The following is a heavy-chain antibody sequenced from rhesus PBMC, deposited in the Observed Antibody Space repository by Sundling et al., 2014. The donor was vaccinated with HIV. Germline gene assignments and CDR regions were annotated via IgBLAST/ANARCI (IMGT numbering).Heavy chain of an antibody. D-gene: IGHD5-42*01. CDR2: ISGNSAST. CDR1: GDSIRGGYG. J-gene: IGHJ4*01. CDR3: ARERGSRVDF. V-gene: IGHV4-143*01. Sequence: QVQLQESGPGLLKPSETLSLTCTVSGDSIRGGYGWGWVRQLPGKGLEWIGSISGNSASTYYNPSLKNRVTISTDTPKNQFSLKLISVTAADTAVYYCARERGSRVDFWGQGVLVTVSS.